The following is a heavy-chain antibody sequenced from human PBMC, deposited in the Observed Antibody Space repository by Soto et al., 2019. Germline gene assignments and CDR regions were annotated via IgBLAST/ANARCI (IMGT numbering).Heavy chain of an antibody. CDR3: ARRTSGWYLDY. Sequence: EVLLLESGGGLVQPGGSLRLSFAASGFTFSSYAMSWVRQAPGKGLEWVSVISGSGGSTYYADSVKGRFTISRDNSNNTLYLQMNSLRAEDTAVYYCARRTSGWYLDYWGQGTLVTVSS. CDR2: ISGSGGST. J-gene: IGHJ4*02. D-gene: IGHD6-19*01. V-gene: IGHV3-23*01. CDR1: GFTFSSYA.